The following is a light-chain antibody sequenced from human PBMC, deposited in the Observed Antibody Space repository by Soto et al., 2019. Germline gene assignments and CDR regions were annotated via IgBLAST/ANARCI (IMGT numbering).Light chain of an antibody. V-gene: IGLV3-1*01. J-gene: IGLJ3*02. Sequence: SYELTQPPSVSVSPGQTASITCSGDKLGDKYVCWYQQKPGQSPVLVIYQDTKRPSGIPERFSGSNSGNTASLTISGLQGSDEADYYCCSYAGRINWVFGGGTQLTVL. CDR1: KLGDKY. CDR3: CSYAGRINWV. CDR2: QDT.